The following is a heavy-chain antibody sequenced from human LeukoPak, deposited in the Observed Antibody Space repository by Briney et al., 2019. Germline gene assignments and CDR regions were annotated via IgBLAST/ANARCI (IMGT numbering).Heavy chain of an antibody. Sequence: GGSLRLSCAASGFTFSSYSMNWVRQAPGKGLEWVSSISSSSSYIYYADSVKGRFTISRDNAKNSLYLQMNSLRAEDTAVYYCARGIAAARTSSFYWGQGTLVTVSS. D-gene: IGHD6-13*01. J-gene: IGHJ4*02. V-gene: IGHV3-21*01. CDR3: ARGIAAARTSSFY. CDR1: GFTFSSYS. CDR2: ISSSSSYI.